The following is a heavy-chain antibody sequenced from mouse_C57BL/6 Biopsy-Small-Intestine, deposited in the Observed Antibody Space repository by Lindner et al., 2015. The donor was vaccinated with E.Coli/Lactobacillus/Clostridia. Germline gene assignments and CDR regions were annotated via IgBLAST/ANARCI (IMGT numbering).Heavy chain of an antibody. V-gene: IGHV1-66*01. Sequence: SVKVSCKASGYDFIAYYIHWMRQAPGQAPEWLGWMNPSNGATNYAERFQARVTMTSDAPISTAYMELRSLTSDDTAVYYCARTPIGASVMAFAYWGQGTAITVSS. D-gene: IGHD1-1*02. J-gene: IGHJ2*01. CDR1: GYDFIAYY. CDR3: ARTPIGASVMAFAY. CDR2: MNPSNGAT.